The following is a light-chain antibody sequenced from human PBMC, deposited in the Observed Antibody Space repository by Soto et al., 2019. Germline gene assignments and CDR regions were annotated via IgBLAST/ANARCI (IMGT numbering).Light chain of an antibody. CDR1: ALPKQY. J-gene: IGLJ3*02. Sequence: SYELTQPPSVSVSPGQTARLTCSGDALPKQYAYWYQQKPGQAPVLVIYKDSERPSGIPERFSGSSSVTTVTLTISGVQAEDEADYYGQSADSSVGVFGGGTKLTVL. CDR2: KDS. V-gene: IGLV3-25*03. CDR3: QSADSSVGV.